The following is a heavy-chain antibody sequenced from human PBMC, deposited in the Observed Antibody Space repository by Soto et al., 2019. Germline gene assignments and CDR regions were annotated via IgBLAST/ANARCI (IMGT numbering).Heavy chain of an antibody. Sequence: GSLRLSCAASGFTFSSYGMHWVRQAPGKGLEWVAVISYDGSNKYYADSVKGRFTISRDNSKNTLYLQMNSLRAEDTAVYYCAKDRYSYGPLDYWGQGTLVTVSS. CDR1: GFTFSSYG. D-gene: IGHD5-18*01. CDR2: ISYDGSNK. V-gene: IGHV3-30*18. CDR3: AKDRYSYGPLDY. J-gene: IGHJ4*02.